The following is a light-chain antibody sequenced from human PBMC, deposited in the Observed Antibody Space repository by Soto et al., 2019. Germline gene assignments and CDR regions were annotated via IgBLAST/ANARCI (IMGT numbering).Light chain of an antibody. CDR2: DAS. J-gene: IGKJ4*01. V-gene: IGKV3-11*01. CDR3: QERIHSPT. Sequence: EIVLTQSPATLSLSPGERASLSCRASQSVSSYLAWYQQKPAQSPRLLIQDASTRATGIPARFSGSGSETDFALTIPGLEPEDSAVYYWQERIHSPTFGGGTKVEIK. CDR1: QSVSSY.